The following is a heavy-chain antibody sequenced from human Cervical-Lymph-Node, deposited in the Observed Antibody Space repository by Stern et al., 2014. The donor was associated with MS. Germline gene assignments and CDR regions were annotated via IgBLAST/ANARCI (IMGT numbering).Heavy chain of an antibody. CDR2: VNPDSGGT. D-gene: IGHD4-23*01. J-gene: IGHJ1*01. V-gene: IGHV1-2*06. CDR3: ARDPRLRWQVVNFQH. CDR1: GYTFTSYY. Sequence: QVKLVQSGAEMKKPGASVKVSCKTSGYTFTSYYIHWVRQAPGQGLEWMGRVNPDSGGTNYVQNFAGRGSMTRDTSLIPASLQLSGLTSDDPAVYYRARDPRLRWQVVNFQHWGQGTLVTVSS.